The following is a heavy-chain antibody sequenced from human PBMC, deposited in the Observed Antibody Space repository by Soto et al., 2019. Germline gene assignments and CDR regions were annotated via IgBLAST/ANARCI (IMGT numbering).Heavy chain of an antibody. CDR1: GYTFTSYD. D-gene: IGHD3-10*01. J-gene: IGHJ4*02. Sequence: ASVKVSCKASGYTFTSYDINWVRQATGQGLEWMGWMNPNSGNTGYAQKFQGRVTMTRNTSISTAYMELSSLRSEDTAVYYCARLSVFLRGVIISEDDWGQGTLVTVSS. CDR3: ARLSVFLRGVIISEDD. V-gene: IGHV1-8*01. CDR2: MNPNSGNT.